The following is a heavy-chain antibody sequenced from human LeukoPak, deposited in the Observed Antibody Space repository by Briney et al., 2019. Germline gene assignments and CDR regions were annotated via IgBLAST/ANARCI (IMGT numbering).Heavy chain of an antibody. D-gene: IGHD1-1*01. J-gene: IGHJ4*02. CDR1: GFTFGDYA. Sequence: PGRSLRLSCTASGFTFGDYAMSWVRQAPGKGLEWVSVVYRGDDAYYANSVKGRFTISRDISKNTLYLQMNSLRADDTAVYYCARVSTGLYFDYWGQGTLVTVSS. CDR3: ARVSTGLYFDY. V-gene: IGHV3-53*01. CDR2: VYRGDDA.